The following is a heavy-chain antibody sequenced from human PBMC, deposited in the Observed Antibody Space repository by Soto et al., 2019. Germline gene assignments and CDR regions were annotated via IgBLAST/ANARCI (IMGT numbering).Heavy chain of an antibody. CDR2: IYSSGRT. D-gene: IGHD3-10*01. CDR3: ARGYGSGSYPYLKLDY. Sequence: SETLSLTCTVSGGSIRSYYWSWVRQSPGKGLEWLGFIYSSGRTEYNPSLRSRVTISLDTSKNQFSLNLSSVTAADTAIYYCARGYGSGSYPYLKLDYWGQGPLVTVSS. CDR1: GGSIRSYY. J-gene: IGHJ4*02. V-gene: IGHV4-59*01.